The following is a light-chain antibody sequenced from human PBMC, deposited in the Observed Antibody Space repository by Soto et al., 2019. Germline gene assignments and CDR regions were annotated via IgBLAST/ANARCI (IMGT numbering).Light chain of an antibody. Sequence: EIVLTQSPATLSLSPGERATLSCRASQGVSSYLAWYQQKPGQAPRLLIYDASNRATGIPARFSGSGYGTDFTLTISSLEPEDFAVYYCQQRSNWPPVTFGGGTKVDIK. J-gene: IGKJ4*01. CDR1: QGVSSY. CDR2: DAS. V-gene: IGKV3-11*01. CDR3: QQRSNWPPVT.